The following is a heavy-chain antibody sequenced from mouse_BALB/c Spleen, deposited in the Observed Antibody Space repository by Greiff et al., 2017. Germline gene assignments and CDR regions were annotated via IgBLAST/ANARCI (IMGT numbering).Heavy chain of an antibody. V-gene: IGHV14-4*02. CDR1: GFNIKDYY. D-gene: IGHD2-4*01. CDR3: NAYDYDEPFAY. J-gene: IGHJ4*01. Sequence: EVQLQQSGAELVRPGASVKLSCTASGFNIKDYYMHWVKQRPEQGLEWIGWIDPENGDTEYAPKFQGKATMTADTSSNTAYLQLSSLTSEDTAVYYCNAYDYDEPFAYWGQGTSVTVSS. CDR2: IDPENGDT.